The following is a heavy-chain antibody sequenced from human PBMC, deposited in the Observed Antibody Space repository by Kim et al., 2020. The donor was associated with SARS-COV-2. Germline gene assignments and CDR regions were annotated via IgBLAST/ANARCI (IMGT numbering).Heavy chain of an antibody. CDR3: AKDMEGILTAEADY. CDR1: GFTFDDYA. D-gene: IGHD3-9*01. J-gene: IGHJ4*02. CDR2: ISWNSGSI. Sequence: GGSLRLSCAASGFTFDDYAMHWVRQAPGKGLEWVSGISWNSGSIGYADSVKGRFTISRDNAKNSLYLQMNSLRAEDTALYYCAKDMEGILTAEADYWGQGTLVTVSS. V-gene: IGHV3-9*01.